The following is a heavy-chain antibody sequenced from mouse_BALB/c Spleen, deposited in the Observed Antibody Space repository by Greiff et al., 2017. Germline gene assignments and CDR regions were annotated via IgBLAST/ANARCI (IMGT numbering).Heavy chain of an antibody. V-gene: IGHV2-9*02. Sequence: VKLMESGPGLVAPSQSLSITCTVSGFSLTSYGVHWVRQPPGKGLEWLGVIWAGGSTNYNSALMSRLSISKDNSKSQVFLKMNSLQTDDTAMYYCAREGYYLYYAMDYWGQGTSVTVSS. D-gene: IGHD2-3*01. CDR2: IWAGGST. J-gene: IGHJ4*01. CDR3: AREGYYLYYAMDY. CDR1: GFSLTSYG.